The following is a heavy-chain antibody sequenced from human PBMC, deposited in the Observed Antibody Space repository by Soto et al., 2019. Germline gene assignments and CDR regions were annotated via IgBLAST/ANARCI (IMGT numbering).Heavy chain of an antibody. CDR1: GYTFTSYG. J-gene: IGHJ4*02. CDR2: ISAYNGNT. CDR3: ARDYGKGAAAGRPRYYYFDY. D-gene: IGHD6-13*01. V-gene: IGHV1-18*01. Sequence: ASVKVSCKASGYTFTSYGISWVRQAPGQGLEWMGWISAYNGNTNYAQKLQGRVTMTTDTSTSTAYMELRSLRSDDTAVYYCARDYGKGAAAGRPRYYYFDYWGQGTLVTVSS.